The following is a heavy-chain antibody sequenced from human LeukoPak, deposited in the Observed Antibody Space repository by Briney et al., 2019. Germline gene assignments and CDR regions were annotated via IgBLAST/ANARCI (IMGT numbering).Heavy chain of an antibody. CDR2: ISGSGGST. CDR1: GFTFSSYW. CDR3: ARDETLTIFGGYYFDY. J-gene: IGHJ4*02. Sequence: GGSLRLSCAASGFTFSSYWMHWVRQAPGKGLEWVSAISGSGGSTYYADSVKGRFTISRDNSKNTLYLQMNSLRAEDTAVYYCARDETLTIFGGYYFDYWGQGTLVTVSS. D-gene: IGHD3-9*01. V-gene: IGHV3-23*01.